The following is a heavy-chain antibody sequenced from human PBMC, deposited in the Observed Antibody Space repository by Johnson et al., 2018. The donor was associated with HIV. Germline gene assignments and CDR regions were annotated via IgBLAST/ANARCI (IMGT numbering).Heavy chain of an antibody. D-gene: IGHD2-21*01. CDR1: GFTVSNNF. Sequence: VQLVESGGGLMQPGGSLRLSCVASGFTVSNNFMSWVRQAPGKGLEWVSVIYSGGRTYYTDSVKGRFPISRDTAKNTLYLQMNSLRVEDTAVYYCARDPITPYERGPDAFDVWGQGTVVTVSS. J-gene: IGHJ3*01. CDR3: ARDPITPYERGPDAFDV. V-gene: IGHV3-53*01. CDR2: IYSGGRT.